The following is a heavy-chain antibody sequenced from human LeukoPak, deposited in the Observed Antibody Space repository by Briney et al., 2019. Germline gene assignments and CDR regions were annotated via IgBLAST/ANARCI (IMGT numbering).Heavy chain of an antibody. CDR1: GFTFSSYA. CDR3: ARDSRRTCDY. V-gene: IGHV3-30-3*01. J-gene: IGHJ4*02. Sequence: PGGSLRLSCAASGFTFSSYAMHWVRQAPGKGLEWVAVISYDGSNKYYADSVKGRFTISRDNSKNTLYLQMNSLRAEDTAVYYCARDSRRTCDYWGQGTLVTVSS. CDR2: ISYDGSNK. D-gene: IGHD1-14*01.